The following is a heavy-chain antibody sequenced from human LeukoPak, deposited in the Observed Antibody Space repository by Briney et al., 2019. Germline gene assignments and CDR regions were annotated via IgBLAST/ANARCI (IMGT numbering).Heavy chain of an antibody. J-gene: IGHJ4*02. V-gene: IGHV3-48*03. Sequence: GGSLRLFCAASGFTFSSYEMSWVRQAPGKGLEWVSYISSSGGTVKYADSVKGRFTISRDNAKNSLYLQMNSLRAEDTAVYYCAGDLPHWGQGTLVTVSS. CDR2: ISSSGGTV. CDR1: GFTFSSYE. CDR3: AGDLPH.